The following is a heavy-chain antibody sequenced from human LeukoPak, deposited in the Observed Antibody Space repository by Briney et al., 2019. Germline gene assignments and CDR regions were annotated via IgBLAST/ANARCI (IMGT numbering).Heavy chain of an antibody. J-gene: IGHJ5*02. D-gene: IGHD3-10*01. CDR2: ISSSSSTI. CDR3: ARDSLLWFGEFPNWFDP. V-gene: IGHV3-48*04. Sequence: HTGGSLRLSCAASGFTFSSYSMNWVRQAPGKGLEWVSYISSSSSTIYYADSVKGRFTISRDNAKNSLYLQMNSLRAEDTAVYYCARDSLLWFGEFPNWFDPWGQGTLVTVSS. CDR1: GFTFSSYS.